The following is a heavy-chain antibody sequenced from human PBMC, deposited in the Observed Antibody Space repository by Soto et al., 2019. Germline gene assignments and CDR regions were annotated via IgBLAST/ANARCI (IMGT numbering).Heavy chain of an antibody. V-gene: IGHV1-46*01. CDR3: ARQELPYFDWLAPESWFDP. D-gene: IGHD3-9*01. CDR1: GYTFTIYY. Sequence: ASVKVSCKASGYTFTIYYMHWVRQAPGQGLEWMGIINPSGGSTSYAQKFQGRVTMTRDTTTSTVYMELSSLRSEDTAGYYCARQELPYFDWLAPESWFDPWGQGTLVTVSS. J-gene: IGHJ5*02. CDR2: INPSGGST.